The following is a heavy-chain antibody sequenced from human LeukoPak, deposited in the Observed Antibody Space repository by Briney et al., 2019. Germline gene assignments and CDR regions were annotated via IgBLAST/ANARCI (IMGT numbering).Heavy chain of an antibody. CDR3: ARTQKRGPYYFDC. V-gene: IGHV3-7*05. CDR2: IKQDGSEN. J-gene: IGHJ4*02. CDR1: GFTFSTYW. Sequence: WGSLRLSCAASGFTFSTYWMSWVRQAPGKGLEWVANIKQDGSENYYVGSVEGRFTISRDNAKNSLYLQMDSLRAEDTAVYYCARTQKRGPYYFDCWGQGTLVTVSS. D-gene: IGHD5-24*01.